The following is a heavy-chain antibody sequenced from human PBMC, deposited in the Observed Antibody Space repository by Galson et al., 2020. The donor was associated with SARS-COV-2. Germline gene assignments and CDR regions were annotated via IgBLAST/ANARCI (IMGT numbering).Heavy chain of an antibody. D-gene: IGHD3-3*01. Sequence: GGSLRLSCAASGFTFSSYGMHWVRQAPGKGLEWVAVIWYDGSNKYYADSVKGRFTISRDNSKNTLYLQMNSLRAEDTAVYYCAKEGLVVEWYYFDYWGQGTLVTVSS. CDR2: IWYDGSNK. CDR3: AKEGLVVEWYYFDY. V-gene: IGHV3-33*06. CDR1: GFTFSSYG. J-gene: IGHJ4*02.